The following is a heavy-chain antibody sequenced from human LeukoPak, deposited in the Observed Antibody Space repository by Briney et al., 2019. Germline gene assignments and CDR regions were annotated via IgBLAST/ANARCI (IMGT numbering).Heavy chain of an antibody. CDR3: ARSFFLIGYTA. CDR2: INHSGST. V-gene: IGHV4-34*01. CDR1: GGSFSGYY. Sequence: SETLSLTCAVYGGSFSGYYWSWIRQPPGKGLEWIGEINHSGSTNYNPSLKSRVTISVDTSKNQFSLKLSSVTAADTAVYYCARSFFLIGYTAWGQGTLVTVSS. J-gene: IGHJ5*02. D-gene: IGHD6-13*01.